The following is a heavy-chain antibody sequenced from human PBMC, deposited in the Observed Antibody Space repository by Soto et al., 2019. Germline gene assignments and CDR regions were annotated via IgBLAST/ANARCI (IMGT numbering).Heavy chain of an antibody. D-gene: IGHD1-1*01. CDR1: GFTFMSCG. J-gene: IGHJ1*01. CDR3: AKDGPISGPGTSAEYFDY. V-gene: IGHV3-23*01. Sequence: GGSLRLSCAASGFTFMSCGMSWVLQAPWKGLEWVSAIVGSGGVTYYAESVKGRFTISRDNSKNTLYLQMNSLRAEDTAVYYCAKDGPISGPGTSAEYFDYWGQGTLVTVSS. CDR2: IVGSGGVT.